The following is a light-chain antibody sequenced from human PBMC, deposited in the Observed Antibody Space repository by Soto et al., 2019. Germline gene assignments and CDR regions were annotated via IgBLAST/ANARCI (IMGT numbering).Light chain of an antibody. CDR3: QSYDSSLSGYV. Sequence: QSVLTQPPSVSGSPGQSVTISCTWISSNIGPTYDVHWYQQLPGTAPKLLIYANTNRPSGVPDRFSGSKSGTSASLAITGLQAEDEADYFCQSYDSSLSGYVFGTGTKAPS. CDR2: ANT. V-gene: IGLV1-40*01. CDR1: SSNIGPTYD. J-gene: IGLJ1*01.